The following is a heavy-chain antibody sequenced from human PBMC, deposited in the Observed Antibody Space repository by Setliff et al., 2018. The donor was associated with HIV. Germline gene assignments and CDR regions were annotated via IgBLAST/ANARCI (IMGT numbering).Heavy chain of an antibody. CDR2: ISWNSGSI. J-gene: IGHJ4*02. Sequence: GGSLRLSCAASGFTFDDYAMHWVRQAPGKGLEWVPGISWNSGSIGYADSVKGRFTISRDNAKNSLYLQMNSLRAEDTALYYCAKDLAAAGSFYFDYWGQGTLVTVSS. V-gene: IGHV3-9*01. CDR1: GFTFDDYA. CDR3: AKDLAAAGSFYFDY. D-gene: IGHD6-13*01.